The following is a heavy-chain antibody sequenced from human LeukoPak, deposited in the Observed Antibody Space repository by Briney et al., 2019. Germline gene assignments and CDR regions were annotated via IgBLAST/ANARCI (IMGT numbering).Heavy chain of an antibody. D-gene: IGHD2-15*01. Sequence: GGSLRLSCAASGINVSSNYMTWVRQAPGKGLEWVSLIYGGGAAYYAESVRGRFMISRDNLKNTLFLQMNSLRVEDTAVYYCVTATGQQFIPYDYWGQGTHVTVSS. J-gene: IGHJ4*02. CDR1: GINVSSNY. V-gene: IGHV3-66*02. CDR3: VTATGQQFIPYDY. CDR2: IYGGGAA.